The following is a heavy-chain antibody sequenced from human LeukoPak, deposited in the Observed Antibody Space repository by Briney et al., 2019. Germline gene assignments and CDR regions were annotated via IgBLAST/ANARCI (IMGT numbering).Heavy chain of an antibody. V-gene: IGHV3-15*01. J-gene: IGHJ3*02. CDR2: IKSKTDGGIT. CDR1: GLTFSNAW. Sequence: GGSLRLSCTASGLTFSNAWMTGVRQAPGKGLEWVGRIKSKTDGGITDYAAPVKGRFSISRDDSENTLYVQMNSLKTEDTAVYYCATEEVDAFDIWGQGTMVTASS. CDR3: ATEEVDAFDI.